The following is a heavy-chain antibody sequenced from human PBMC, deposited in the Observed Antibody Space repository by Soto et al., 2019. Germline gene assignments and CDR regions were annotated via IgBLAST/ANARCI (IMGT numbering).Heavy chain of an antibody. D-gene: IGHD5-12*01. J-gene: IGHJ6*03. V-gene: IGHV1-2*04. CDR1: GDTFNDYY. CDR2: INPYGGVT. Sequence: QVQLVQSGAEVKKPGASGTVSCRSSGDTFNDYYIHWVRQAPGQGLEWMGWINPYGGVTKYAQKFQGWVSMTRDPSIRTVYLQLSRLRSDDAAVYYCARESGVATAPLDYCSFYLDVWGTGTTVTVSS. CDR3: ARESGVATAPLDYCSFYLDV.